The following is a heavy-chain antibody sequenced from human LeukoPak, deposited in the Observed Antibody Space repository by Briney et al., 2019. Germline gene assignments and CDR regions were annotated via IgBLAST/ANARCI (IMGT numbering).Heavy chain of an antibody. V-gene: IGHV1-18*01. D-gene: IGHD3-10*01. J-gene: IGHJ4*02. CDR1: GYTFTSYG. CDR2: ISAYNGNT. CDR3: ARVPLLTGSGSPDY. Sequence: GASVKVSCKASGYTFTSYGISWVRPAPGQGLEWMGWISAYNGNTNYAQKLQGRVTMTSDTSTSTAYMELRSLRSDDTAVYYCARVPLLTGSGSPDYWGQGTLVTVSS.